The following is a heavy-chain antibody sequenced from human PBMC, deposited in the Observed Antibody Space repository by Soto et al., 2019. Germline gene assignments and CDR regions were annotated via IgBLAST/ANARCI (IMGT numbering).Heavy chain of an antibody. CDR2: IYYSGST. D-gene: IGHD2-15*01. J-gene: IGHJ5*02. V-gene: IGHV4-59*01. Sequence: SETLSLTCTVSGGSISSYYWSWIRQPPGKGLEWIGYIYYSGSTNYNPSLKGRVTISVDTSKNQFSLKLSSVTAADAAVYYCARVSPGGYCSGGSCYSIWFDPWGQGTLVTVSS. CDR3: ARVSPGGYCSGGSCYSIWFDP. CDR1: GGSISSYY.